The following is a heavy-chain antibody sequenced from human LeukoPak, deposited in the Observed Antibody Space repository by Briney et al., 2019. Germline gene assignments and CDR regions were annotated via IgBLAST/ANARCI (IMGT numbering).Heavy chain of an antibody. CDR3: ARHWSYLDY. D-gene: IGHD3-3*01. J-gene: IGHJ4*02. CDR1: GFIFSYYW. CDR2: IKEDGSEI. Sequence: GGSLRLSCAASGFIFSYYWMTWVRQAPGQGLEWVANIKEDGSEIYYVDSVKGRFTISRDNAKNSLYLQMNSLRAEDTAIYYCARHWSYLDYWGQGTLVTVSS. V-gene: IGHV3-7*04.